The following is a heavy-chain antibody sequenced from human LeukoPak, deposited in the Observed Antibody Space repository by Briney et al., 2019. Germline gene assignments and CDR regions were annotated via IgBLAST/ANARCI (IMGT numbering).Heavy chain of an antibody. J-gene: IGHJ4*02. Sequence: PGGSLRLSCAASGFTFSSYSMNWVRQAPGKGLEWVSYISSSSSTIYYADSVKGRFIISRDNAKNSLYLQMNSLRAEDTAVYYCAREGLRLGELSSSWYWGQGTLVTVSS. CDR3: AREGLRLGELSSSWY. CDR2: ISSSSSTI. V-gene: IGHV3-48*01. CDR1: GFTFSSYS. D-gene: IGHD3-16*02.